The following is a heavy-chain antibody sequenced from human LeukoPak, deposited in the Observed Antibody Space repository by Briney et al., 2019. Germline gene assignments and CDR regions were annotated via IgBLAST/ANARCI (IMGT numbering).Heavy chain of an antibody. CDR2: IDPSDAET. V-gene: IGHV5-51*01. CDR3: APQTAMGRSGDY. CDR1: GYSFTSYW. D-gene: IGHD5-18*01. Sequence: RGESLKISGKASGYSFTSYWIGGLRQMPGKGRERMGIIDPSDAETRYAPSLQGQVTIPGDKSPPTADLQWNSLKASDTAMYYSAPQTAMGRSGDYWGQGTLVTLSP. J-gene: IGHJ4*02.